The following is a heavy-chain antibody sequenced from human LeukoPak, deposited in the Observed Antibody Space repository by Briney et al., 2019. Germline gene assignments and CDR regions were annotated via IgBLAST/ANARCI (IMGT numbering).Heavy chain of an antibody. CDR2: IRSSSSII. V-gene: IGHV3-48*02. D-gene: IGHD5-24*01. Sequence: GGSLRLSCAVSGLEFSGYSMNWVRRAPGKGLEWVSYIRSSSSIIYYAESMKGRFTISRDNAKNSLYLQMNSLRDEDTAVYYCTRGRGPDGYNYFDYWGQGTQVTVSS. CDR1: GLEFSGYS. CDR3: TRGRGPDGYNYFDY. J-gene: IGHJ4*02.